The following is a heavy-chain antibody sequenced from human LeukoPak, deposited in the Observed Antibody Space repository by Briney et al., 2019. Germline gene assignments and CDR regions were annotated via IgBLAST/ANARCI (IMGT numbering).Heavy chain of an antibody. CDR2: IGDVGGPM. Sequence: GGSLRLSCAASGFTFSDYFMSWVRQAPGKGRERVSYIGDVGGPMYYADSVKGRFTISRDNSKNSLYLQINSLRTEDTALYYCVKDLVAASENVRGWYSMDYWGQGTLVTVSS. CDR3: VKDLVAASENVRGWYSMDY. D-gene: IGHD6-19*01. J-gene: IGHJ4*02. V-gene: IGHV3-11*01. CDR1: GFTFSDYF.